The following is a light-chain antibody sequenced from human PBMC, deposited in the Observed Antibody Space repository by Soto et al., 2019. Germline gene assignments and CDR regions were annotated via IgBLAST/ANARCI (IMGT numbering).Light chain of an antibody. J-gene: IGLJ2*01. CDR2: EGT. CDR1: SSDVGSYNL. V-gene: IGLV2-23*03. CDR3: CSYAGSGTFV. Sequence: QSALTQPASVSGSPGQSITISCTGTSSDVGSYNLVSWYQQHPGKAPNLMIYEGTKRPSGVSNRFSGSKSGNTASLTISGLQAEDEADYYCCSYAGSGTFVFGGGTKLTVL.